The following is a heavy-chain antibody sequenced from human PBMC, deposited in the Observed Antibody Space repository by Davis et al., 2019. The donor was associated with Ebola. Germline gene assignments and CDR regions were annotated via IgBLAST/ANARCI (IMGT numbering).Heavy chain of an antibody. V-gene: IGHV5-51*01. J-gene: IGHJ5*02. Sequence: PGGSLRLSCKGSGYSFTSYWIGWVRQMPGKGLEWMGIIYPGDSDTRYSPSFQGQVTISADKSISTAYLQWSSLKASDTAMYYCASHSSSWYGGWFDPWGQGTLVTVSS. D-gene: IGHD6-13*01. CDR1: GYSFTSYW. CDR3: ASHSSSWYGGWFDP. CDR2: IYPGDSDT.